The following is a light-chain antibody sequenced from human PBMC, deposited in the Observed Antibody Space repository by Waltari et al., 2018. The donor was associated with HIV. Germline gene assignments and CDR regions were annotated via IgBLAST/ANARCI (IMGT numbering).Light chain of an antibody. CDR1: SSNAGSTP. Sequence: QSVLTQPPSASGTLGQRVTISCPGSSSNAGSTPVYWFQQVPGTTPKLLISRDSQRRSGIPDRVSGSKSGASASLTISGLRSEDEADYYCVAWDDSLSGYVFGTGTRVSVL. V-gene: IGLV1-47*01. CDR2: RDS. J-gene: IGLJ1*01. CDR3: VAWDDSLSGYV.